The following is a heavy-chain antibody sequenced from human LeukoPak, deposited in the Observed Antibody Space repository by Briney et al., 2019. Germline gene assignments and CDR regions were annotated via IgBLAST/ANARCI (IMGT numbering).Heavy chain of an antibody. V-gene: IGHV3-33*03. CDR2: IWSDGTEK. J-gene: IGHJ4*02. CDR3: AKDAQRGFDYSNSLEY. D-gene: IGHD4-11*01. CDR1: GFTYNHYG. Sequence: GGSLRLSCAASGFTYNHYGMHWVRQAPGKGLEWVAVIWSDGTEKYYADAVKGRFTVSRDDSRNTLYLQMNSLRGEDTAVYYCAKDAQRGFDYSNSLEYWGQGTLVTVSS.